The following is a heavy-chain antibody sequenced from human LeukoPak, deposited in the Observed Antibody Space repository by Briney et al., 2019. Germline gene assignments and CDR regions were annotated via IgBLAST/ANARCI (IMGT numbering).Heavy chain of an antibody. J-gene: IGHJ4*02. D-gene: IGHD1-26*01. CDR1: GFTFCSYS. Sequence: GGSLRLSCADSGFTFCSYSMNWGPQGPGEGLGWVSYISSSSSTIYYADSVKGRFTISRDNAKNSLYLQMNSLRDEDTAVYYCARGGELSGSYYFDYWGQGTLVTVSS. CDR2: ISSSSSTI. CDR3: ARGGELSGSYYFDY. V-gene: IGHV3-48*02.